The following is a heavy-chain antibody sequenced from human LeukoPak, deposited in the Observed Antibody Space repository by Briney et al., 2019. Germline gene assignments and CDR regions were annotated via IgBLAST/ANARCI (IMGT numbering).Heavy chain of an antibody. V-gene: IGHV4-39*01. CDR2: IYYSGST. Sequence: PSETLSLTCTVSGGSISSSSYYWGWIRQPPGKGLEWIGSIYYSGSTYYNPSLKSRVTISVDTSKNQFSLKLSSVTAADTAVYYCARVHCSSTSCLTYYYYYGMDVWGQGTTVTVSS. CDR1: GGSISSSSYY. D-gene: IGHD2-2*01. J-gene: IGHJ6*02. CDR3: ARVHCSSTSCLTYYYYYGMDV.